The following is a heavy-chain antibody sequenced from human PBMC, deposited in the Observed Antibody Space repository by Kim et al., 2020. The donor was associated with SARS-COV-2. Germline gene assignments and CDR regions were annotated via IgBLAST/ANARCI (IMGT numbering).Heavy chain of an antibody. D-gene: IGHD5-12*01. Sequence: SETLSLTCTVSGGSISSYYWSWIRQPPGKGLEWIGYIYYSGSTNYNPSLKSRVTISLDTSKNQFSLKLSSVTAADTAVYYCQAIKRDGYNTFDYWGQGTLVTVSS. CDR1: GGSISSYY. CDR3: QAIKRDGYNTFDY. J-gene: IGHJ4*02. CDR2: IYYSGST. V-gene: IGHV4-59*08.